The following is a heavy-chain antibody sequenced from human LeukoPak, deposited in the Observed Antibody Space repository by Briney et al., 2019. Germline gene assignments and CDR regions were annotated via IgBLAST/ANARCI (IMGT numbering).Heavy chain of an antibody. D-gene: IGHD6-13*01. J-gene: IGHJ4*02. V-gene: IGHV3-7*01. CDR3: ATEHDSSRQKRFDY. Sequence: GGSLRLSCAASRFTFSNYWMNWFRQAPGKGLEWVANINQDGSEKNYVDSVKGRFTISRDNAENSLYLQMNSLGAEDTAVYYCATEHDSSRQKRFDYWGQGTLVTVSS. CDR2: INQDGSEK. CDR1: RFTFSNYW.